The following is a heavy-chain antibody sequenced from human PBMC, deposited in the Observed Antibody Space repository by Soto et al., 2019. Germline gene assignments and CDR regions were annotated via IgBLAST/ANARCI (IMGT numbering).Heavy chain of an antibody. CDR3: ARARYEGIDY. V-gene: IGHV3-48*03. D-gene: IGHD5-12*01. CDR2: ISASSSTI. Sequence: EVQLVESGGGLVQAGGSLRLPCTASGFTFSTYEMNWVRQAPGKGLEWISYISASSSTIYYADSVKGRFAISRDNAKNSLYLRMNSLRGEDTALYYCARARYEGIDYWGQGTLVTVSS. CDR1: GFTFSTYE. J-gene: IGHJ4*02.